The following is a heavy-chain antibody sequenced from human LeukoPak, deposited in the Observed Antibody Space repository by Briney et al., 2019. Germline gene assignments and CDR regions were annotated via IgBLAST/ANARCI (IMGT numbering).Heavy chain of an antibody. CDR2: IYWDDDK. V-gene: IGHV2-5*02. J-gene: IGHJ4*02. D-gene: IGHD3-9*01. CDR3: AHRQFLSGSWDTGYFDH. CDR1: GFSISTSGVG. Sequence: SGPTLVKPTQTLTLTGTFSGFSISTSGVGVAWVRQPPGGALAILLFIYWDDDKRYSPSLRSRLTVTKDTSKNQVVLTMTNMDPVDTATYYCAHRQFLSGSWDTGYFDHWGQGALVTVSS.